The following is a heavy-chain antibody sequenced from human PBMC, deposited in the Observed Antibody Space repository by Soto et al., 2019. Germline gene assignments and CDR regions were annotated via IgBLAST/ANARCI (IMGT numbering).Heavy chain of an antibody. D-gene: IGHD2-15*01. V-gene: IGHV3-23*01. CDR2: ISGSGGTT. J-gene: IGHJ4*02. CDR1: VFTFSSYA. CDR3: ASQRAFVVVAAADF. Sequence: GWSRRLSCAASVFTFSSYAMSWVRQAPGKGLEWVSGISGSGGTTYYADSVRGRFTISRDNSKNTLYLQMDSLRAEDTAIYYCASQRAFVVVAAADFWGQGSLVNVSS.